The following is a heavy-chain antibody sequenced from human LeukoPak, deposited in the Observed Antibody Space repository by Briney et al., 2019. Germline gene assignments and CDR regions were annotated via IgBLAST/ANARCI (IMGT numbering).Heavy chain of an antibody. V-gene: IGHV3-30*02. CDR1: GFTFSSDG. CDR2: VSNNGIDK. D-gene: IGHD5-24*01. J-gene: IGHJ3*02. CDR3: AKDLEMATILAFDI. Sequence: GGSLRLSCAASGFTFSSDGIHWVRQAPGKGLEWVAFVSNNGIDKHYGDSVQGRFSISRDNSKNTLYLEMKSLRAEDTAVYYCAKDLEMATILAFDIWGQGTMVTVSS.